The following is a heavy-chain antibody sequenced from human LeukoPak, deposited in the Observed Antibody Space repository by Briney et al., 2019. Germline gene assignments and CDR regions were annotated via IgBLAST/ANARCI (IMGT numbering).Heavy chain of an antibody. CDR2: VSYNGRT. Sequence: SETLSLTCSVSGDSISTYYWSWVRQAPGKGLEWIGHVSYNGRTNYNPSLKSRAAISLGTSKSHFSLTLNSMTPADTAIYYCARGRPDPQNSDYWDYWGQGILVTVSS. CDR1: GDSISTYY. CDR3: ARGRPDPQNSDYWDY. V-gene: IGHV4-59*01. D-gene: IGHD3-22*01. J-gene: IGHJ4*02.